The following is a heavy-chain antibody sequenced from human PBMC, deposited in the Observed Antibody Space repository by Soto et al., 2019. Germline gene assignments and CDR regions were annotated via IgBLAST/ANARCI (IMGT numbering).Heavy chain of an antibody. V-gene: IGHV1-69*08. D-gene: IGHD6-13*01. CDR1: GGTFSSYT. CDR3: AREGSSSWAAYYYYYYMDV. J-gene: IGHJ6*03. Sequence: QVQLVQSGAEVKKPGSSVKVSCKASGGTFSSYTISWVRQAPGQGLEWMGRIIPILGIANYAQKFQARVTTTADKSTSTADRERSSLGCEDTAVYYCAREGSSSWAAYYYYYYMDVWGKGTTVTVSS. CDR2: IIPILGIA.